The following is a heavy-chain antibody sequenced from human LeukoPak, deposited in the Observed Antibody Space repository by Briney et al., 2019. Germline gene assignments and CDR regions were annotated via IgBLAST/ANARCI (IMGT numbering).Heavy chain of an antibody. J-gene: IGHJ3*02. CDR3: ARTPGPAIGDGLDI. V-gene: IGHV2-70*17. CDR1: GFSLTTAGMS. Sequence: SGPAVVKPTQTLTLTCTFSGFSLTTAGMSVSWIRQPPGKALEWLARIDWDDDEFYSTSLKTRLSISKDTSNNQVVLVMTNVDPVDTGTYYCARTPGPAIGDGLDIWGQGTLVTVPS. D-gene: IGHD3-10*01. CDR2: IDWDDDE.